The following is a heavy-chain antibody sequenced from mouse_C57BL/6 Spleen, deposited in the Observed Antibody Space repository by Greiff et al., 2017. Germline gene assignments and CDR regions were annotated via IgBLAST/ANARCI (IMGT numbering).Heavy chain of an antibody. D-gene: IGHD3-1*01. Sequence: EVKLMESGGGLVKPRGSLKLSCAASGFTFSSYAMSWVRQTPEKRLEWVATISDGGSYTYYPDNVKGRFTISRDNAKNNLYLQMSHLKSEDTAMYYCARDRGPFAYWGQGTLVTVSA. CDR3: ARDRGPFAY. CDR2: ISDGGSYT. V-gene: IGHV5-4*01. J-gene: IGHJ3*01. CDR1: GFTFSSYA.